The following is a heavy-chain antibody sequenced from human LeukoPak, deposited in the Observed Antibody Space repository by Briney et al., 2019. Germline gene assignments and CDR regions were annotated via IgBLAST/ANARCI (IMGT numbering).Heavy chain of an antibody. Sequence: GGSLQISGEGSGSHFTSYWIGGGRPLPGKGVEGMGIIYPGDSVTRYSPSLQGQVAISADKSISTAYLQWSILKASDTAMYYCARVQNNWFDPWGQGTLVTVSS. CDR2: IYPGDSVT. D-gene: IGHD1-1*01. CDR1: GSHFTSYW. CDR3: ARVQNNWFDP. V-gene: IGHV5-51*01. J-gene: IGHJ5*02.